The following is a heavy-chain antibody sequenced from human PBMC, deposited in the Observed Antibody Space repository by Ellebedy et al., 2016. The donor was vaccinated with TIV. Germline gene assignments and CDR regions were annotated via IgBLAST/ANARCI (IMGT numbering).Heavy chain of an antibody. CDR2: IKEDGSVT. CDR3: ARDPAYSAFDI. CDR1: GFSFSSYW. J-gene: IGHJ3*02. Sequence: PGGSLRLSCAASGFSFSSYWMTWVRQAPGKGLEFVANIKEDGSVTNYVDSVKGRFTISRDNAKNSLYLQMNGLRAEDTAVYYCARDPAYSAFDIWGQGTTVTVSS. D-gene: IGHD2-15*01. V-gene: IGHV3-7*01.